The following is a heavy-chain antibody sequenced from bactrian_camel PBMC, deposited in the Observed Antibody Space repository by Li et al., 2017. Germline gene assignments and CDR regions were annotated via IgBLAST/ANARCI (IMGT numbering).Heavy chain of an antibody. J-gene: IGHJ6*01. Sequence: HVQLVESGGGSVQAGGTLRLSCDATAGGDVGSTWCMGWFRQAPGKEREGVAAIDSDGSTSYADSVKGRFTISKDNAKNTLYLQMDRLKPEDTAMYYCAAREDCPEDYGLGREYFDYWGQGTQVTVS. CDR2: IDSDGST. CDR1: GDVGSTWC. V-gene: IGHV3S53*01. D-gene: IGHD1*01. CDR3: AAREDCPEDYGLGREYFDY.